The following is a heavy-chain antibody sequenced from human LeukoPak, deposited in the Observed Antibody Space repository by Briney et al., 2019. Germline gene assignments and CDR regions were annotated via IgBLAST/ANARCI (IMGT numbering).Heavy chain of an antibody. CDR3: ARVRLGYCSSTSCYRYFYFDY. V-gene: IGHV4-34*01. D-gene: IGHD2-2*02. J-gene: IGHJ4*02. CDR2: INHSGST. Sequence: PGGSLRLSCAASGFTFSNAWMSWVRQPPGKGLEWIGEINHSGSTNYNPSLKSRVTISVDTSKNQFSLKLSSVTAADTAVYYCARVRLGYCSSTSCYRYFYFDYWGQGTLVTVSS. CDR1: GFTFSNAW.